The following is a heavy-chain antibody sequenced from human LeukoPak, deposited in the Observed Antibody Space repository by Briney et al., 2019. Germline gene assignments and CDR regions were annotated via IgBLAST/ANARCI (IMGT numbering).Heavy chain of an antibody. Sequence: GASVKVSCKASGYTFVGYYMHWVRQAPGQGLEWMGWINPNSGGTNYAQKFQGRVTITRDTSISTAYMELSRLRSDDTAVYYCARDFMVRGVTTPDYWGQGTLVTVSS. D-gene: IGHD3-10*01. CDR2: INPNSGGT. V-gene: IGHV1-2*02. CDR3: ARDFMVRGVTTPDY. J-gene: IGHJ4*02. CDR1: GYTFVGYY.